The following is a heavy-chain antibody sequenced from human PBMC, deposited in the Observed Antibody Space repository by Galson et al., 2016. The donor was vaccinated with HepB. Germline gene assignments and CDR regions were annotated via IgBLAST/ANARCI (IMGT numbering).Heavy chain of an antibody. D-gene: IGHD2-21*01. CDR3: ARDVRFPGSAPYMDV. V-gene: IGHV3-53*01. CDR1: GFTVSSHY. CDR2: IYICGST. Sequence: SLRLSCAASGFTVSSHYMSWVRQAPGKGLEWVSVIYICGSTYYADSVKGRFTISRDNSKNTVYLQMNSLRAEDTAVYYCARDVRFPGSAPYMDVWGKGTTVTVSS. J-gene: IGHJ6*03.